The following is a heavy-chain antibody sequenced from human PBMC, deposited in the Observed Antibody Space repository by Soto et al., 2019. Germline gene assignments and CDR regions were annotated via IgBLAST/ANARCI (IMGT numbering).Heavy chain of an antibody. D-gene: IGHD3-3*01. CDR1: GYTFTNYA. V-gene: IGHV1-3*04. Sequence: QVQLVQSGAEVKKPGASVKVSCKASGYTFTNYAMHWVRQAPGQRLDRMGWINTVNVNTKFSQRFQGRVTITWYTSASTAYMELSSLRSADTAVYYCARFPRSTTIFRVDHYYMDVWGKVTTVTVS. CDR3: ARFPRSTTIFRVDHYYMDV. CDR2: INTVNVNT. J-gene: IGHJ6*03.